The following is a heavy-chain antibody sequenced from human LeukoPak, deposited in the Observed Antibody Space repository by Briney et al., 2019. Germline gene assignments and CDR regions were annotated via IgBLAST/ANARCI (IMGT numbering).Heavy chain of an antibody. CDR1: GFTVSSTY. D-gene: IGHD4-23*01. V-gene: IGHV3-53*05. CDR2: IYSGGDT. CDR3: AKDLPYGGSRGRHYMDV. Sequence: GGSLRLSCAASGFTVSSTYMSWVRQAPGKGLEWVSLIYSGGDTYYADSVKGRFTISRDNSKNTLYLQMNSLRAEDTAVYYCAKDLPYGGSRGRHYMDVWGKGTTVTVSS. J-gene: IGHJ6*03.